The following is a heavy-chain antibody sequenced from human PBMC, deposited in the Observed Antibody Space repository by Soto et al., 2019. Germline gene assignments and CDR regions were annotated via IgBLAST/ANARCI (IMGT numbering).Heavy chain of an antibody. CDR3: ARLNAGTTYYYYGKDV. D-gene: IGHD1-7*01. J-gene: IGHJ6*02. CDR2: MYNTGST. Sequence: SETLSLTCTVSGGSISSYYWSWIRQPPGKGLEWIGYMYNTGSTVYNPSLKSRVTISVDTSKNQFSLKLNSVTAADTALYYCARLNAGTTYYYYGKDVWGQGTTVTVSS. V-gene: IGHV4-59*08. CDR1: GGSISSYY.